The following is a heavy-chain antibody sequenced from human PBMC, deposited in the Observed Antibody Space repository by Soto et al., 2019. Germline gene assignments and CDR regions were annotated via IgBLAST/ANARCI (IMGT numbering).Heavy chain of an antibody. D-gene: IGHD3-3*02. V-gene: IGHV3-23*01. CDR1: GLTFGAYA. CDR2: ISGNGDDP. CDR3: AKGGHFSHFDL. Sequence: EKQLLDSGGNLVQPGGSLRLSCVASGLTFGAYAMTWIRQAPGKGLEWVSTISGNGDDPFYADSVRGRFTISRDNSNNIHYLQMNSLRVDDTTVYYCAKGGHFSHFDLWGRDTLVTVSS. J-gene: IGHJ2*01.